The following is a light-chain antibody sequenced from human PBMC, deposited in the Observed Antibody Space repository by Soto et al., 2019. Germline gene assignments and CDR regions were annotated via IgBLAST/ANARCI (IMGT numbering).Light chain of an antibody. V-gene: IGLV2-14*01. CDR1: SSDVGGYNY. CDR2: DVS. Sequence: QSALTQPASVSGSPGHSINISCTGTSSDVGGYNYVSWYQQHPGKAPKLMIYDVSNRPSGVSNRFSGSKSGNTASLTISGLQAEDEADYYCSSYTSSSTLVFGGGTKVTVL. CDR3: SSYTSSSTLV. J-gene: IGLJ2*01.